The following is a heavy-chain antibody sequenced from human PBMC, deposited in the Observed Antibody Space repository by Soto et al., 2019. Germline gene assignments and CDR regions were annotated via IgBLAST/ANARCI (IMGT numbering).Heavy chain of an antibody. J-gene: IGHJ4*02. V-gene: IGHV1-8*01. CDR2: MNPNSGNT. Sequence: ASVKVSCKASGYTFTSYDINWVRQATGQGLEWMGWMNPNSGNTGYAQKFQGRVTMTRNTSISTAYMELSSLRSEDTAVYYCARVSILLGYCSGGSCYGNDYWGQGTLVTVSS. D-gene: IGHD2-15*01. CDR3: ARVSILLGYCSGGSCYGNDY. CDR1: GYTFTSYD.